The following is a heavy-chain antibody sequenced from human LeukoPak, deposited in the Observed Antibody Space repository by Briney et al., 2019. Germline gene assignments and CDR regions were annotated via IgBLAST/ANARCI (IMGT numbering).Heavy chain of an antibody. Sequence: FGPTLVKPTQTLTLTCTFSGFSLSTSGVGVGWIRQPPGKALEWLALIYKDDDKDYSPSLKNRLNINNDTPKNQVVLTVTNMDPVDTATYYCVHKGRGSGKFDYWGQGTLVTVSS. V-gene: IGHV2-5*02. CDR1: GFSLSTSGVG. CDR2: IYKDDDK. D-gene: IGHD3-10*01. J-gene: IGHJ4*02. CDR3: VHKGRGSGKFDY.